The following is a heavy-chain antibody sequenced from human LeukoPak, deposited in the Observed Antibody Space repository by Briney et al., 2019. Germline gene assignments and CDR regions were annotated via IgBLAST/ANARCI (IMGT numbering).Heavy chain of an antibody. Sequence: MSSETLSLTCTVSGGSVSNGNYYWSWLRQPPGKALEWIGYIYYTGSTSYNPSLEGRVTISVDTSKNQFSVKLNSVTAADTAVYYCAREGWDVFGNWFDPWGQGTLVTVSS. V-gene: IGHV4-61*01. D-gene: IGHD3-3*01. CDR2: IYYTGST. J-gene: IGHJ5*02. CDR3: AREGWDVFGNWFDP. CDR1: GGSVSNGNYY.